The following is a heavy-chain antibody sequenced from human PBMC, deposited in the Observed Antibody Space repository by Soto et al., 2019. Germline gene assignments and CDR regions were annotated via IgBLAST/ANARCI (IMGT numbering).Heavy chain of an antibody. CDR2: ISGSGANT. J-gene: IGHJ4*02. Sequence: EVQPLESGGGLVQPGGSLRLSCAASGFSFSSYAMSWVRQAPGKGLEWVSSISGSGANTYYVDSVKGRFTVSRDNSTNTLYLQMSSLRGEDTAVYKCAKAAAYHGSASYFPFDDWGLGTRVIVSS. D-gene: IGHD3-10*01. CDR1: GFSFSSYA. V-gene: IGHV3-23*01. CDR3: AKAAAYHGSASYFPFDD.